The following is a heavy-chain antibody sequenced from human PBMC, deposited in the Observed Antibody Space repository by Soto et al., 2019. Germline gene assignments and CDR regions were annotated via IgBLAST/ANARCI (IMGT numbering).Heavy chain of an antibody. J-gene: IGHJ4*02. CDR1: GFTFSTHA. CDR3: AREGGSIGGWFGRKFDS. Sequence: GGSLRLSCAASGFTFSTHAMSWVRQAPGKGLEWVSSISSGGTTTFYAASVEGRFTISRDKSKNTLYLQMNSLRADDTAVYYCAREGGSIGGWFGRKFDSWGQGTQVTVS. CDR2: ISSGGTTT. V-gene: IGHV3-23*01. D-gene: IGHD6-19*01.